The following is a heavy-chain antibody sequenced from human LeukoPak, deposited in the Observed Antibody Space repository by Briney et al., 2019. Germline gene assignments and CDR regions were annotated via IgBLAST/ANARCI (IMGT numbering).Heavy chain of an antibody. CDR2: ISWNSGSI. D-gene: IGHD2-2*01. J-gene: IGHJ6*02. CDR3: ARDKRYQLLFSDYGMDV. V-gene: IGHV3-9*01. CDR1: GFTLSSYS. Sequence: GGSLRLSCAASGFTLSSYSMNWVRQAPGKGLEWVSGISWNSGSIGYADSVKGRFTISRDSAKTSLYLQMNSLRAEDTAVYYCARDKRYQLLFSDYGMDVWGQGTTVTVSS.